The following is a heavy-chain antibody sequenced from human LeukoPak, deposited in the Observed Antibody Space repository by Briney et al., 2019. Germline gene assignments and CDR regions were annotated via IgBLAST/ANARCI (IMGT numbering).Heavy chain of an antibody. V-gene: IGHV1-2*02. CDR1: GYTFTSYG. D-gene: IGHD2-2*01. CDR3: ASCSSTSCPYYYYYMDV. CDR2: INPNSGGT. J-gene: IGHJ6*03. Sequence: ASVKVSCKASGYTFTSYGISWVRQAPGQGLEWMGWINPNSGGTNYAQKFQGRVTMTRDTSISTAYMELSRLRSDDTAVYYCASCSSTSCPYYYYYMDVWGKGTTVTVSS.